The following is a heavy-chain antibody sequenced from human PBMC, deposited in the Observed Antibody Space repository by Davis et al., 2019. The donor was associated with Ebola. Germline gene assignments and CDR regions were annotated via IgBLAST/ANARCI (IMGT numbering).Heavy chain of an antibody. V-gene: IGHV1-46*01. D-gene: IGHD3-22*01. CDR1: GYIFSFYY. CDR2: IT. J-gene: IGHJ4*02. CDR3: AREVNYDTSGYYLDH. Sequence: ASVKVSCKASGYIFSFYYIHWVRQAPGQGLEWMGRITSYAQKFQDRVTMTTDTSTNTAYMELSSLRSEDTAVYYCAREVNYDTSGYYLDHWGQGSLVTVSS.